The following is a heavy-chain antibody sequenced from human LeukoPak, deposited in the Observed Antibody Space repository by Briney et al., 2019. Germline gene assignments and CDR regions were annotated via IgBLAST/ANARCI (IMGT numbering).Heavy chain of an antibody. CDR1: GGSISSYY. CDR3: ARDRYDAFDI. V-gene: IGHV4-59*01. Sequence: XETLSLTCTVSGGSISSYYWSWIRQPPGKGLEWIGYIYYSGSTNYNPSLKSRVTISVDTSKNQFSLKLSSVTAADTAVYYCARDRYDAFDIWGQGTMVTVSS. CDR2: IYYSGST. J-gene: IGHJ3*02.